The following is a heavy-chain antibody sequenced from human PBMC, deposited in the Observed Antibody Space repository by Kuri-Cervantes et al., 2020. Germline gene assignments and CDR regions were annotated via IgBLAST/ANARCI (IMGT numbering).Heavy chain of an antibody. CDR1: GYTFTSYD. V-gene: IGHV1-8*01. CDR3: ATSPRQAVAVLIYFDY. J-gene: IGHJ4*02. CDR2: MNPNSGNT. Sequence: ASVKVSCKASGYTFTSYDIDWVRQATGQGLEWMGWMNPNSGNTGYAQKFQGRVTMTRNTSIRTAYMELSSLRSEDTAVYYCATSPRQAVAVLIYFDYWGQGTLVTVSS. D-gene: IGHD6-19*01.